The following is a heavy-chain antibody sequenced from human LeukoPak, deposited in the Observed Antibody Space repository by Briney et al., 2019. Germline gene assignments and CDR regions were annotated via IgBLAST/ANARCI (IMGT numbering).Heavy chain of an antibody. CDR3: ACPAPYYYGSWNSP. Sequence: PSETLSLTCAVYGGSFSGYCWSWIRQPPGKGLEWIGEINHSGSTNYNPSLKSRVTISVDTSKNQFYLKLSSVTAADTAVYYCACPAPYYYGSWNSPWGQGTLVTVSS. D-gene: IGHD3-10*01. CDR1: GGSFSGYC. V-gene: IGHV4-34*01. J-gene: IGHJ5*02. CDR2: INHSGST.